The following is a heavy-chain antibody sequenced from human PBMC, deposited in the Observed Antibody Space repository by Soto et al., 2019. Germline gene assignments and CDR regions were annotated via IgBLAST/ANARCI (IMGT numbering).Heavy chain of an antibody. CDR1: GGTFSSYA. Sequence: RASVKVSCKASGGTFSSYAISWVRQAPGQGLEWMGGIIPIFGTANCAQKFQGRVTITADESTSTAYMELSSLRSEDTAVYYCARDKDIVGVVAASVYYYGMDVWGQGTTVTVSS. CDR2: IIPIFGTA. J-gene: IGHJ6*02. CDR3: ARDKDIVGVVAASVYYYGMDV. D-gene: IGHD2-15*01. V-gene: IGHV1-69*13.